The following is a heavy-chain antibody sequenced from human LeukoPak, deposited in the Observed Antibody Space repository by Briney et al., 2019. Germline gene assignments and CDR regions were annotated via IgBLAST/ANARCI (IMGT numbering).Heavy chain of an antibody. V-gene: IGHV1-69*13. CDR3: ARYRGQLGNYYYYMDV. D-gene: IGHD1-26*01. CDR1: GGTFSSYA. CDR2: IIPIFGTA. J-gene: IGHJ6*03. Sequence: SVKVSCKASGGTFSSYAISWVRQAPGQGLEWMGGIIPIFGTANYAQKFQGRVTITADESTSTAYMELSSLRSEDTAVYYCARYRGQLGNYYYYMDVWGKGTTVTVSS.